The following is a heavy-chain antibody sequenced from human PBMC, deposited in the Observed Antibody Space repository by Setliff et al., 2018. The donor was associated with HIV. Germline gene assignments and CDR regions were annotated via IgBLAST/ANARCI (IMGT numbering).Heavy chain of an antibody. D-gene: IGHD3-3*01. J-gene: IGHJ3*02. CDR2: INPSGGST. Sequence: GASVKVSCKASGYTFTSYYMHWVRQAPGQGLEWMGIINPSGGSTSYAQKFQGRVTMTRDTSTSTVYMELSSLRSEDTAVYYCARGDPASYYNFWSGYASETFDIWGQGTMVTVS. CDR1: GYTFTSYY. CDR3: ARGDPASYYNFWSGYASETFDI. V-gene: IGHV1-46*01.